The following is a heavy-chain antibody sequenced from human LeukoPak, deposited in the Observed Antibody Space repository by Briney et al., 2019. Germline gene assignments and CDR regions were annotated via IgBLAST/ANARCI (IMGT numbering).Heavy chain of an antibody. V-gene: IGHV3-23*01. CDR3: AKARSYGDYYFDS. Sequence: GGSLRLSCAASGFTFSSYSMNGVRQAPGKGLEWVSGITGRSDDTNYADSVKGRFTISRDNSKDTLYLQMSSLGVDDTAAYFCAKARSYGDYYFDSWGQGTLVTVSA. CDR1: GFTFSSYS. J-gene: IGHJ4*02. CDR2: ITGRSDDT. D-gene: IGHD4-17*01.